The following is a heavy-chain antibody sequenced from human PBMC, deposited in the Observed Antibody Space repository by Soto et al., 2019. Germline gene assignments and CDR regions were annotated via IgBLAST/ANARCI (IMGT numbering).Heavy chain of an antibody. CDR2: IIPKFGIT. V-gene: IGHV1-69*13. Sequence: SVKVSCKASGDTFNSYGITWVRQAPGQGLEWMGGIIPKFGITNYAQKFQGRVTITADESTSTAYMELSSLRSEDTAVYYCAREGDNWFVPWAQGTLVTVSS. CDR1: GDTFNSYG. J-gene: IGHJ5*02. CDR3: AREGDNWFVP.